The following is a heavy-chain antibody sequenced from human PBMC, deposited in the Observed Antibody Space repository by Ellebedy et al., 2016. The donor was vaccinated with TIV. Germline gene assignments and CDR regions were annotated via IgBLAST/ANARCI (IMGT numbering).Heavy chain of an antibody. CDR1: GFTFNTYW. D-gene: IGHD3-10*01. CDR2: ISPDGTTT. Sequence: PGGSLRLSCAASGFTFNTYWTHWVRQAPGKGMVWVSRISPDGTTTKYADSVKGRFTISRDNAKYTLSLQMNSLRAEDTTVYYCAREFGGCQYPIDYWGQGTLVTVSS. J-gene: IGHJ4*02. CDR3: AREFGGCQYPIDY. V-gene: IGHV3-74*01.